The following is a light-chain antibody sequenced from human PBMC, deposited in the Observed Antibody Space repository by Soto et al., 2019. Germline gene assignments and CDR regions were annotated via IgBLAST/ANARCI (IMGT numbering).Light chain of an antibody. CDR1: SSNIGAGYD. CDR2: GNS. J-gene: IGLJ1*01. V-gene: IGLV1-40*01. Sequence: QSVLTQPPSVSGAPGQRVTISCTGSSSNIGAGYDVHWYQQLPGTAPKLLIYGNSTRPSGVPDRVPGSKSGTSASLAITGLQAEDEAEYYCQSYDSSLSGFYVFGTGTKLTVL. CDR3: QSYDSSLSGFYV.